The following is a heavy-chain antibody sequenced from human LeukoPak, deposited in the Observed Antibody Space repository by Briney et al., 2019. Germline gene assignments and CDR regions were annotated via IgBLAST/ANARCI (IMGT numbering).Heavy chain of an antibody. Sequence: GGSLRLSCAASGFTFSSYSMNWVRQAPGKGLEWVSYISSSSSTKHYADSVKGRFTISRDNAKNSLYLQMNSLRAEDTAVYYCARETAVGFDPWGQGTLVTVSS. CDR3: ARETAVGFDP. V-gene: IGHV3-48*01. D-gene: IGHD1-26*01. J-gene: IGHJ5*02. CDR1: GFTFSSYS. CDR2: ISSSSSTK.